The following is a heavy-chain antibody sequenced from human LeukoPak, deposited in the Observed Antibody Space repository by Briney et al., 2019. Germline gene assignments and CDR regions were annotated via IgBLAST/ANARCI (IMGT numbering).Heavy chain of an antibody. D-gene: IGHD2-2*01. Sequence: GESLKISCKGSEYSFTKYWIAWVRQVPGKGLEWMGVIYPGDSDTRYSPSFQGQVTISADKSISTAYLQWSSLKASDTAKYYCARRAAPAYYYYMDVWGKGTTVTVSS. CDR3: ARRAAPAYYYYMDV. CDR2: IYPGDSDT. V-gene: IGHV5-51*01. CDR1: EYSFTKYW. J-gene: IGHJ6*03.